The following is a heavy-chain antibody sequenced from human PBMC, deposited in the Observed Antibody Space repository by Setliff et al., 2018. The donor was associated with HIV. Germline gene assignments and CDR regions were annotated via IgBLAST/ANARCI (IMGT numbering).Heavy chain of an antibody. J-gene: IGHJ5*02. D-gene: IGHD1-1*01. CDR3: VRPQRGRGGGAYFDP. CDR2: IYFGGDT. V-gene: IGHV4-39*01. CDR1: GDSISSSSPY. Sequence: PSETLSLTCTVFGDSISSSSPYWGWVRQPPGKGLEWIGNIYFGGDTFYNPSLKSRLAISVDTSKNQFSLRLSSVTAADTSVYYCVRPQRGRGGGAYFDPRGQEILVTVSS.